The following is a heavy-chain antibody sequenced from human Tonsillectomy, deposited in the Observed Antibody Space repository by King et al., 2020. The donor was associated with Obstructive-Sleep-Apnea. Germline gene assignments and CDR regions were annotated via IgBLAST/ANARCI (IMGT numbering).Heavy chain of an antibody. Sequence: QLVQSGAEVKRPGASVKVSCKVSGNTLSESSMHWVRQAPGKGLEWMGGFDVEDGETVYAQRFQGRVTMTEDTSTDTAYVELSSLRSEDTAVYYCATSRWSDGGLDVWGQGTSVTVSS. CDR2: FDVEDGET. CDR3: ATSRWSDGGLDV. D-gene: IGHD2-15*01. J-gene: IGHJ6*02. V-gene: IGHV1-24*01. CDR1: GNTLSESS.